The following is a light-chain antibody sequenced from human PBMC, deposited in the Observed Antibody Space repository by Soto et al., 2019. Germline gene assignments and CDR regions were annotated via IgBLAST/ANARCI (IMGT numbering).Light chain of an antibody. CDR3: QQYGSSPPWT. CDR2: GAS. CDR1: QSVSSNY. Sequence: PGARATLSCRTSQSVSSNYLAWYQQKPGQAPRLLIYGASSRATGIPDRFSGSGSGTDFTLTISRLEPEDFAVYYCQQYGSSPPWTFGQGTKVEIK. J-gene: IGKJ1*01. V-gene: IGKV3-20*01.